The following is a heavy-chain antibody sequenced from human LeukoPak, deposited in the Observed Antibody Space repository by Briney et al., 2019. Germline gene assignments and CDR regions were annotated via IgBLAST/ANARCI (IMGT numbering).Heavy chain of an antibody. D-gene: IGHD4-23*01. CDR1: GFTFSSYA. CDR2: ISYDGSNK. CDR3: AKDRGGLRWYYFDY. V-gene: IGHV3-30-3*01. Sequence: GGSLRLSCAASGFTFSSYAMHWVRQAPGKGLEWVAVISYDGSNKYYADSVKGRFTISRDNSKNTLYLQMNSLRAEDTAVYYCAKDRGGLRWYYFDYWGQGTLVTVSS. J-gene: IGHJ4*02.